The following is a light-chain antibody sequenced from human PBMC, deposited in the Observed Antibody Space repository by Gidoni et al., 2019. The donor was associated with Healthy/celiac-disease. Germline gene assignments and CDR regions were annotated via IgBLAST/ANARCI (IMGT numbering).Light chain of an antibody. CDR3: QSYDSSLSGYV. J-gene: IGLJ1*01. Sequence: QSVLTQPPPVSGAPGQRVTISCTGSSSNIGAGYDVHWYQQLPGTAPKLLIYGNSNRPSGVPDRFSGSKSGTSASLAIPGLQAEDEADYSCQSYDSSLSGYVFGTGTKVTVX. V-gene: IGLV1-40*01. CDR1: SSNIGAGYD. CDR2: GNS.